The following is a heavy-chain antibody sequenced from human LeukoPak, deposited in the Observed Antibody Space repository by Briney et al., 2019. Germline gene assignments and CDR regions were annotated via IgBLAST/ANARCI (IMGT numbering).Heavy chain of an antibody. D-gene: IGHD3-22*01. Sequence: PGGSLRLSCVASGLTFSNYNMHWVRQAPGKGLEWVAVIWHDGNYKYYVDSVKGRFTISRDNSKNTVYLQMNSLGAEETAVYLCARESDYYDSSAYSFRGGLHYDFWGRGTLVTVSS. CDR3: ARESDYYDSSAYSFRGGLHYDF. CDR1: GLTFSNYN. V-gene: IGHV3-33*01. J-gene: IGHJ4*02. CDR2: IWHDGNYK.